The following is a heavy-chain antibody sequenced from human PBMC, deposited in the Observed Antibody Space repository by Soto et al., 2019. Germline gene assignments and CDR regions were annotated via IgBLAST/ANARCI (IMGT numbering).Heavy chain of an antibody. Sequence: PSETLSLTCTVSGGSITSSYWSWIRQPPGKGLEWIGYIYYTGNTNYNPSLKRRVTISLDTSRSHFSLKLDSVTVADTAVYYCARVLTKVGVLPGEGGFDCWGQGTQVTVYS. CDR2: IYYTGNT. CDR1: GGSITSSY. CDR3: ARVLTKVGVLPGEGGFDC. J-gene: IGHJ4*02. V-gene: IGHV4-59*08. D-gene: IGHD2-21*01.